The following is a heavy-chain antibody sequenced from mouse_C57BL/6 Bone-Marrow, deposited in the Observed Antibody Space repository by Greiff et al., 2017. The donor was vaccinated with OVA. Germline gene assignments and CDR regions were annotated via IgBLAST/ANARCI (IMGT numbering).Heavy chain of an antibody. J-gene: IGHJ3*01. D-gene: IGHD2-5*01. CDR3: ERPYYSNYGFAY. V-gene: IGHV5-6*01. CDR2: ISSGGSYT. CDR1: GFTFSSYG. Sequence: DVHLVESGGDLVKPGGSLKLSCAASGFTFSSYGMSWVRQTPDKRLEWVATISSGGSYTYYPASVKGRFTISRDNAKNTLYLQMSSLKSEDTAMYDCERPYYSNYGFAYWGQGTLVTVSA.